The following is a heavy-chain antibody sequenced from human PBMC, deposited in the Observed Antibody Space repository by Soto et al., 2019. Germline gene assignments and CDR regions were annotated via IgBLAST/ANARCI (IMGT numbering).Heavy chain of an antibody. CDR3: AKGPRFPSVGVVIVGAGSFDY. J-gene: IGHJ4*01. V-gene: IGHV3-23*01. D-gene: IGHD3-3*01. Sequence: GGSLRLSCAASGFTFSSYAMSWVRQAPGKGLEWVSAISNSGDSTYYADSVKGRFTISRDNSKNTLYLQMNSLRAEDTAVYYCAKGPRFPSVGVVIVGAGSFDYWGQGTLVTVSS. CDR1: GFTFSSYA. CDR2: ISNSGDST.